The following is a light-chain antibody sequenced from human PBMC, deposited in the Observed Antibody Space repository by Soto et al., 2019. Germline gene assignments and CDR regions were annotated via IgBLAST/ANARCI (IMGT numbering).Light chain of an antibody. Sequence: EIVLTQSPGTLSLSPGERATLSCRASQSVSSSYLAWYQQKPGQAPRLLSYGASSRATGIPDRFSGSGSGTDCTHTTSKLETEDFALYYRQQYGSSPPWTFGQGTKVEIK. CDR1: QSVSSSY. J-gene: IGKJ1*01. CDR3: QQYGSSPPWT. CDR2: GAS. V-gene: IGKV3-20*01.